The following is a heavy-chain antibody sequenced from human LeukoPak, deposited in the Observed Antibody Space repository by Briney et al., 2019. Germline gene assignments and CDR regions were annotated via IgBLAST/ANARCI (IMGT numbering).Heavy chain of an antibody. V-gene: IGHV3-74*01. Sequence: GGSLRLSCAASGFTFSPYWIHWVRQSTGRGLVWLSRTSSDGRSTTYADYVEGRFTVSRDNAKNTLYLQMSSLRDEDTAVYYCARDVVGDYDPMDVWGQGTTVSVSS. D-gene: IGHD4-17*01. CDR3: ARDVVGDYDPMDV. J-gene: IGHJ6*02. CDR2: TSSDGRST. CDR1: GFTFSPYW.